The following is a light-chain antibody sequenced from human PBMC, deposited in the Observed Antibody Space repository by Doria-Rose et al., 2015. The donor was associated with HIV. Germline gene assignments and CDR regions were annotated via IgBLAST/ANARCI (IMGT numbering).Light chain of an antibody. CDR1: QGIDNS. CDR3: KHYYSLPAT. J-gene: IGKJ4*01. V-gene: IGKV1-NL1*01. Sequence: QSPSSLSASVGDRVTITCRASQGIDNSLAWYQQKPGRAPKLLLYAASRLESGVPSRFGGIGSGTDYTLTVSCLQPEDFATYYCKHYYSLPATFGGGTKVEIK. CDR2: AAS.